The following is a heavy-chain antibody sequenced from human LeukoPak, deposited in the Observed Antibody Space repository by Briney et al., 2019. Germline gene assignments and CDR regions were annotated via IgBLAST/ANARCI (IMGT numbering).Heavy chain of an antibody. CDR1: GFTVSSNY. CDR3: AVESSGYYGKDY. J-gene: IGHJ4*02. V-gene: IGHV3-53*01. Sequence: GGSLRLSCAASGFTVSSNYRSWVRQAPGKGLEWVSVIYSGGSTYYADSVKGRFTISRDNSKNTLYLQMNSLRAEDTAVYYCAVESSGYYGKDYWGQGTLVTVSS. CDR2: IYSGGST. D-gene: IGHD3-22*01.